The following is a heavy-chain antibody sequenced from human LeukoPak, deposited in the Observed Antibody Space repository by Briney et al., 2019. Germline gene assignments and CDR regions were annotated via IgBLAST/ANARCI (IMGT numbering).Heavy chain of an antibody. CDR3: ARDQYCGGDCYYFDY. CDR2: IYYSGST. V-gene: IGHV4-59*12. J-gene: IGHJ4*02. CDR1: GGSINNYY. D-gene: IGHD2-21*01. Sequence: SETLSLTCSVSGGSINNYYWNWIRQPPGKGLEWIGYIYYSGSTYYNPSLKSRVTISVDTSKNQFSLQLNSVTPEDTAVYYCARDQYCGGDCYYFDYWGQGTLVTVSS.